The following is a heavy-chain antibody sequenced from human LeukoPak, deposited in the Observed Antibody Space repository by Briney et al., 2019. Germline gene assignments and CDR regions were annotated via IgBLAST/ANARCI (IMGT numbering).Heavy chain of an antibody. CDR1: GGSISSSSYY. CDR2: IYYSGST. J-gene: IGHJ4*02. CDR3: ARQWYYYDSSGYYSKYFDY. V-gene: IGHV4-39*01. D-gene: IGHD3-22*01. Sequence: PSETLSLTCTVSGGSISSSSYYWGWIRQPPGKGLEWIGSIYYSGSTYYNPSPKSRVTISVDTSKNQFSLKLSSVTAADTAVYYCARQWYYYDSSGYYSKYFDYWGQGTLVTVSS.